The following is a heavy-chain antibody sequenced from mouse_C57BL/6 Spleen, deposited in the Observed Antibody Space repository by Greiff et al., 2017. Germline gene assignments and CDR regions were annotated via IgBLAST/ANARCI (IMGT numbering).Heavy chain of an antibody. J-gene: IGHJ2*01. Sequence: EVKLQESGPGLVKPSQSLSLTCSVTGYSITSGYYWNWIRQFPGNKLEWMGYISYDGSNNYNPSLKNRISITRDTSKNQFFLKLNSVTTEDTATYYCAREGEYFDYWGQGTTLTVSS. CDR1: GYSITSGYY. CDR2: ISYDGSN. V-gene: IGHV3-6*01. CDR3: AREGEYFDY.